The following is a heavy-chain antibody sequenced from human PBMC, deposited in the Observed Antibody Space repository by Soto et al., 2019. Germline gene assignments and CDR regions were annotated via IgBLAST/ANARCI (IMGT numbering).Heavy chain of an antibody. Sequence: SETLSLTCTVSGGSITSNYWTWIRQPPGKGLEWIGHIYYSRSTYYNPSLKSRVSMSVDTSKNQISLNLSSVTAADTAVYYCARVFGNFGSGYHVDDWGQGTPVTVSS. CDR3: ARVFGNFGSGYHVDD. J-gene: IGHJ4*02. CDR2: IYYSRST. V-gene: IGHV4-59*13. D-gene: IGHD3-3*01. CDR1: GGSITSNY.